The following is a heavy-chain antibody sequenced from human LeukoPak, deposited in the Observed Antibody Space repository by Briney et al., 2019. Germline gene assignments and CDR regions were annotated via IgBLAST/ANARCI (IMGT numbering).Heavy chain of an antibody. D-gene: IGHD3-22*01. Sequence: GGPLRLSCVASGFTFRTYWMHWVRQAPGKGLEWVSGISWNSGSIGYADSVKGRFTISRDNAKNSLYLQMNSLRAEDTALYYCAKSISGYYSVFDYWGQGTLVTVSS. J-gene: IGHJ4*02. CDR1: GFTFRTYW. CDR2: ISWNSGSI. V-gene: IGHV3-9*01. CDR3: AKSISGYYSVFDY.